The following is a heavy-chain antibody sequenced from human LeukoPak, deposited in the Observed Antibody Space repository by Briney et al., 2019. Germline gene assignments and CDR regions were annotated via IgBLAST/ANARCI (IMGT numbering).Heavy chain of an antibody. J-gene: IGHJ4*02. CDR3: ARGGYDSSGYYPKTDY. V-gene: IGHV4-30-4*01. CDR1: GGSISSGDYY. D-gene: IGHD3-22*01. CDR2: IYYSGST. Sequence: SETLSLTCNVSGGSISSGDYYWSWIRQPPGKGLEWIGYIYYSGSTYYNPSLKSRVTISVDTSKNQFSLKLSSVTAADTAVYYCARGGYDSSGYYPKTDYWGQGTLVTVSS.